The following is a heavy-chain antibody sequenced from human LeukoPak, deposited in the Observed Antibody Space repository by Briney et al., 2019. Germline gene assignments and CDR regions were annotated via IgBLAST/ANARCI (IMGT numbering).Heavy chain of an antibody. Sequence: GASVKVSCKASGGTFSSYAISWVRQAPGQGLEWMGWISTHNGNTNYAQKFQGRVTMTTDKSTSTAYMELRSLASDDTAVYYCARDVSGSIGTTARFDPWGQGTLVTVSS. J-gene: IGHJ5*02. D-gene: IGHD1/OR15-1a*01. CDR3: ARDVSGSIGTTARFDP. CDR2: ISTHNGNT. V-gene: IGHV1-18*01. CDR1: GGTFSSYA.